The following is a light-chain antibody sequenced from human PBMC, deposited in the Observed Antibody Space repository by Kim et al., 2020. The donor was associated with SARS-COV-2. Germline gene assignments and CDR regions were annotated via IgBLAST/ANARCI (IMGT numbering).Light chain of an antibody. CDR3: NSRDSSGNHWV. CDR1: SLRSYY. Sequence: ALGQTVRITCQGDSLRSYYSSWYQQKPGQAPVLVIYGKNNRPSGIPDRFSGSYSGNTASLTITGAQAEDEADYYCNSRDSSGNHWVFGGGTQLTVL. V-gene: IGLV3-19*01. J-gene: IGLJ3*02. CDR2: GKN.